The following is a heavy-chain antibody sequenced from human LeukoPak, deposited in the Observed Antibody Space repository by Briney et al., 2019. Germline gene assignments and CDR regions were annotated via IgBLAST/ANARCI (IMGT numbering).Heavy chain of an antibody. Sequence: GESLKISCKTSGYSFTTYWIGWVRQMPGKGLEWMGIIYPGDSNTKYSPSFQGQVTISADKSISTAYLQWSSLKASDTAVYYCTRQVLIYRDYRRFDYWGQGTLVTVSP. V-gene: IGHV5-51*01. CDR2: IYPGDSNT. D-gene: IGHD4-17*01. CDR3: TRQVLIYRDYRRFDY. J-gene: IGHJ4*02. CDR1: GYSFTTYW.